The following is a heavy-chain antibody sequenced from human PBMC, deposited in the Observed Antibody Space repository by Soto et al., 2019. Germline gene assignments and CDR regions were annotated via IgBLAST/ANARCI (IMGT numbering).Heavy chain of an antibody. Sequence: GESLKISCKGSGYSFTSYWISWVRQMPGKGLERMGRIDPSDSYTNYSPSFQGHVTISADKSISTAYLQWSSLKASDTAMYYCARHVEVRGVIPFYYYYGMDAWGQGTTVTVSS. J-gene: IGHJ6*02. D-gene: IGHD3-10*01. CDR3: ARHVEVRGVIPFYYYYGMDA. CDR2: IDPSDSYT. V-gene: IGHV5-10-1*01. CDR1: GYSFTSYW.